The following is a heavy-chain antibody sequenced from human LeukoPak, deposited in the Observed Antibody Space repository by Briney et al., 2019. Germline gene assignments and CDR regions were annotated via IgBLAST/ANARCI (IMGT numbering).Heavy chain of an antibody. V-gene: IGHV4-59*12. CDR1: GGSISSYY. Sequence: PSETLSLTCTVAGGSISSYYWSWIRQPPGKGLEWMGYIYYIGSTNYNPSLKSRVTMSVDTSKNQFSLKRSSVTAADTAVYYCARVTSDSGWYLDYWGQGTLVTVSS. D-gene: IGHD5-12*01. CDR3: ARVTSDSGWYLDY. J-gene: IGHJ4*02. CDR2: IYYIGST.